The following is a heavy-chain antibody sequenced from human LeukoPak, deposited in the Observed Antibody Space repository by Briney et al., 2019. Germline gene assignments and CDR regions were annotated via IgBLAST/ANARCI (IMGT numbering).Heavy chain of an antibody. CDR2: IYTSGST. CDR1: GGSISSGSYY. CDR3: ARGAYSSGWYHIQH. J-gene: IGHJ1*01. Sequence: PSETLSLTCTVSGGSISSGSYYWSWIRQPAGKGLEWIGRIYTSGSTNYNPSLKSRVTISVDTSKNQFSLKLSSVTAADTAVYYCARGAYSSGWYHIQHWGQGTLVTVSS. V-gene: IGHV4-61*02. D-gene: IGHD6-19*01.